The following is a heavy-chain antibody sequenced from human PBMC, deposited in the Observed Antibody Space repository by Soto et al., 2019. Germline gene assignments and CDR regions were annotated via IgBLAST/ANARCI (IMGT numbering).Heavy chain of an antibody. V-gene: IGHV4-39*01. CDR3: ARPSIAAAVV. Sequence: TLSLTCTVSGGSISSGGYYWSWIRQHPGKGLEWIGNIYYSGSTYYNPSLKSRVTISVDTSKNQFSLKLSSVTAADTAVYYCARPSIAAAVVWGQGTTVTVSS. J-gene: IGHJ6*02. CDR1: GGSISSGGYY. D-gene: IGHD6-13*01. CDR2: IYYSGST.